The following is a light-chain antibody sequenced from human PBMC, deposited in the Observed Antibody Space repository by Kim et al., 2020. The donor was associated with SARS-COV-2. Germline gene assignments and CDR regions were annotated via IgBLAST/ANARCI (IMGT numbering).Light chain of an antibody. Sequence: LSPGERATLSCRASQAVNSDYLAWYQQKPGQAPRLLIYATSTRATGVPDRFGGSGSGTDFTLTIARLEPEDFAMYFCQQFDTSPYSFGQGTKLEI. V-gene: IGKV3-20*01. CDR1: QAVNSDY. CDR2: ATS. J-gene: IGKJ2*03. CDR3: QQFDTSPYS.